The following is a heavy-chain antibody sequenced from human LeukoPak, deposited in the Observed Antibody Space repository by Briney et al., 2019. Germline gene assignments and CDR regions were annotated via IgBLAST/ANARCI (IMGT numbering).Heavy chain of an antibody. J-gene: IGHJ4*02. D-gene: IGHD3-3*01. CDR1: GFTFSSYS. CDR2: ISSSSSII. V-gene: IGHV3-48*01. Sequence: GGSLRLSCAASGFTFSSYSMNWVRQAPGKGLEWVSYISSSSSIIYYADSVKGRFTISRDNAKNSLYLQMNSLRAEDTAVYYCARSGVRFDYWGQGTLVTVSS. CDR3: ARSGVRFDY.